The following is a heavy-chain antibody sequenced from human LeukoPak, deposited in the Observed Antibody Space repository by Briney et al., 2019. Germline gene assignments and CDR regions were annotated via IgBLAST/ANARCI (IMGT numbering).Heavy chain of an antibody. CDR1: GFTVSSSY. V-gene: IGHV3-53*01. CDR3: AGGGSNRRFDF. Sequence: PGGSLRLSCAASGFTVSSSYMSWVRQAPGKGLQWVSVIYSGGTTYYPDSVKGRFTISRDNSKNTLYLQMNSLRAEDTAVYYCAGGGSNRRFDFWGQGTLVTVSS. CDR2: IYSGGTT. J-gene: IGHJ4*02. D-gene: IGHD3-16*02.